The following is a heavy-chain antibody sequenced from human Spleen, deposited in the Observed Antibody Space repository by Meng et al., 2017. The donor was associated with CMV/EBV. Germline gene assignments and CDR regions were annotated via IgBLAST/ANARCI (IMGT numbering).Heavy chain of an antibody. J-gene: IGHJ4*02. CDR1: GGTFSSYA. Sequence: QVQLVQSGAGVKKPGSSVKVSCKASGGTFSSYAISWVRQAPGQGLEWMGIINPSGGSTSYAQKFQGRVTMTRDTSTSTVYMELSSLRSEDTAVYYCARADYGDYNFCYWGQGTLVTVSS. V-gene: IGHV1-46*01. CDR3: ARADYGDYNFCY. CDR2: INPSGGST. D-gene: IGHD4-17*01.